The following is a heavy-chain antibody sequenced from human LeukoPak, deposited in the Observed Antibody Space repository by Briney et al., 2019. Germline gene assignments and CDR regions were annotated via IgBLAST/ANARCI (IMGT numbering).Heavy chain of an antibody. V-gene: IGHV3-66*02. CDR2: IYTGGNT. J-gene: IGHJ3*02. CDR3: ARQDTFDI. CDR1: GFTVSRNF. Sequence: PGGSLRLSCAASGFTVSRNFMNWVRQAPGKGLERVSVIYTGGNTYYADSVKGRFTIYRDNSKNTLYLQMNSLRVEDTAVYYCARQDTFDIWGQGTMVTVSS.